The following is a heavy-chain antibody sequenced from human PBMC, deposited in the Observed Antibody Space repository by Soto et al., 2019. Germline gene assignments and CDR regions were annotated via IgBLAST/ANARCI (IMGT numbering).Heavy chain of an antibody. CDR1: GYSFTSYW. CDR3: ASSPRGYCSSTSCRELGNYYGMDV. J-gene: IGHJ6*02. D-gene: IGHD2-2*01. V-gene: IGHV5-10-1*01. Sequence: PGESLKISCKGSGYSFTSYWISWVRQMPGKGLEWMGRIDPSDSYTNYSPSFQGHVTISADKSISTAYLQWSSLTASDTAMYYCASSPRGYCSSTSCRELGNYYGMDVWGQGTTVTVSS. CDR2: IDPSDSYT.